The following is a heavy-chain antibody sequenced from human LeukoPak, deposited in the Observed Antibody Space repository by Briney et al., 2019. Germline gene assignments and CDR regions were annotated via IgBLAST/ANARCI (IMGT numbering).Heavy chain of an antibody. CDR2: IYYSGST. CDR3: ARGPGGSYPYYFDY. J-gene: IGHJ4*02. Sequence: SQTLSLTCTVSGGSISSGDYYWSWIRQPPGKGLEWIGYIYYSGSTYYNPSLKSRVTISVDTSKNQFSLKLSSVTAADTAVYYCARGPGGSYPYYFDYWGQGTLVTVSS. V-gene: IGHV4-30-4*01. CDR1: GGSISSGDYY. D-gene: IGHD1-26*01.